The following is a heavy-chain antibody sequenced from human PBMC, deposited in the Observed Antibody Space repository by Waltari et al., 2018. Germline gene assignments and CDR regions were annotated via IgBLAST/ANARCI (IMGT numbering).Heavy chain of an antibody. CDR1: GGSISSSSYY. CDR3: ARLVGVITKPDY. D-gene: IGHD3-22*01. CDR2: SYYSGST. Sequence: QLQLQESGPGLVKPSETLSLTCTVSGGSISSSSYYWGWIRQPPGKGLEWIGSSYYSGSTYYNPALKSRVTISVDTSKNQFSLKLSSVTAADTAVYYCARLVGVITKPDYWGQGTLVTVSS. J-gene: IGHJ4*02. V-gene: IGHV4-39*07.